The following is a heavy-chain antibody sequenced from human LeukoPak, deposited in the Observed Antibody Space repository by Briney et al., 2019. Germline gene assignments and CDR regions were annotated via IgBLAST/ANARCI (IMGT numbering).Heavy chain of an antibody. CDR2: IYYSGST. CDR1: GGSISSYY. Sequence: SETLSLTCTVSGGSISSYYWSWIRQPPGKGLEWIGYIYYSGSTNYNPSLKSRVTISVDTSKNQFSLKLSSVTAADTAVYYCARGSRWLRFFDYWGPGTLVTVSS. CDR3: ARGSRWLRFFDY. D-gene: IGHD5-24*01. V-gene: IGHV4-59*12. J-gene: IGHJ4*02.